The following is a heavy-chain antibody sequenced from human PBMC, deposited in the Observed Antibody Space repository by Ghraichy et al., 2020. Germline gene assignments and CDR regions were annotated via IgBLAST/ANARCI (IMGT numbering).Heavy chain of an antibody. V-gene: IGHV1-24*01. CDR2: FDPEDGET. D-gene: IGHD2-2*01. CDR3: ATLGIHSYCSSTSCYPLGY. Sequence: ASVKVSCKVSGYTLTELSMHWVRQAPGKGLEWMGGFDPEDGETIYAQKFQGRVTMTEDTSTDTAYMELSSLRSEDTAVYYCATLGIHSYCSSTSCYPLGYWGQGTLVSVSS. CDR1: GYTLTELS. J-gene: IGHJ4*02.